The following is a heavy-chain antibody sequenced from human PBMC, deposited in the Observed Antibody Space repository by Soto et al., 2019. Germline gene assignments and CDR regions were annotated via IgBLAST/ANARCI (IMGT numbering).Heavy chain of an antibody. J-gene: IGHJ3*02. CDR3: ARENGDGYAFDT. Sequence: SETLSLTCAVYGGSFSGYYWSWIRQPPGKGLEWIGEINHSGSTNYNPSLKSRVTISVDTSKNQFSLKLSSVTAADTAVYYCARENGDGYAFDTWGQGTMVTVSS. V-gene: IGHV4-34*01. D-gene: IGHD4-17*01. CDR1: GGSFSGYY. CDR2: INHSGST.